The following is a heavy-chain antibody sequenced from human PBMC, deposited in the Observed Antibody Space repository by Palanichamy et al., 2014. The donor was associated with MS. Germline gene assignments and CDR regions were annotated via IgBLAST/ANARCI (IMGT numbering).Heavy chain of an antibody. V-gene: IGHV3-49*03. CDR2: IRSKGYGETT. CDR3: TRDYYDSRQWAFDI. CDR1: GFTFANYE. Sequence: EVQLVESGGGLVQAGRSLRLSCTASGFTFANYEMTWFRQAPGKGLDWVGFIRSKGYGETTQYAASVKGRFTISRADSKSITYLQMNSLKTEDTVVYYCTRDYYDSRQWAFDIWGQGTMVTVSS. D-gene: IGHD3-22*01. J-gene: IGHJ3*02.